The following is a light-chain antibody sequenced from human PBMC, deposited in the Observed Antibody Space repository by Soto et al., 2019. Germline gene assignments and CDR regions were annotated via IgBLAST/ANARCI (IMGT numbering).Light chain of an antibody. J-gene: IGKJ4*01. CDR1: QSISGN. CDR2: DAA. CDR3: QRYDNWSLT. V-gene: IGKV3-15*01. Sequence: EIVMTQSPATLSASPGESVTLSCRASQSISGNFAWDPQKPGLSPRLLIYDAATRSTGYPAMFRGRGSETEFSLTISSLQSEDFAVYYCQRYDNWSLTFARGTMVDI.